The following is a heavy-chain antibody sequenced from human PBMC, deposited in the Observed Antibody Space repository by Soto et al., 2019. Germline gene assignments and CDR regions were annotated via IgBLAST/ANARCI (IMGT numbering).Heavy chain of an antibody. J-gene: IGHJ4*02. Sequence: EVQLVDSGGGLVQPGRSLRLSCTASGFTFGDYAMTWVRQAPGKGLEWVGYISSKRYGERTDYAASVKGRFTISRDDSRSVVYLEMNSLKGEATGIYYCTRRPPERRGYCSGGNCYPFDFWGQGTQVTVSS. CDR1: GFTFGDYA. D-gene: IGHD2-15*01. CDR2: ISSKRYGERT. CDR3: TRRPPERRGYCSGGNCYPFDF. V-gene: IGHV3-49*04.